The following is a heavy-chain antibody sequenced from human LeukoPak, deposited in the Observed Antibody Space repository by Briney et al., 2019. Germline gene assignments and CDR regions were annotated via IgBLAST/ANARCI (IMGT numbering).Heavy chain of an antibody. J-gene: IGHJ4*02. CDR3: ARLYCSGGSCPADY. Sequence: GESLKFSCKGSGYSFTSYWIGGLGQMPGKGLEWMGIINRGDSDTRYSPSFQGQVTISADKSISTAYLQWSSLKASDTAMYYCARLYCSGGSCPADYWGQGTLVTVSS. CDR2: INRGDSDT. D-gene: IGHD2-15*01. V-gene: IGHV5-51*01. CDR1: GYSFTSYW.